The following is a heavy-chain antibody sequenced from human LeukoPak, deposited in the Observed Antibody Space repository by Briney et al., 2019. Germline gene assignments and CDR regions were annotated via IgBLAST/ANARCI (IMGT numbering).Heavy chain of an antibody. CDR2: ISYDGSNK. V-gene: IGHV3-30*01. CDR1: GFTFSSYA. J-gene: IGHJ4*02. CDR3: ARGTGSSWYYGNYFDY. Sequence: GGSLRLSCAASGFTFSSYAMRWVRQAPGKGLEWVAVISYDGSNKYYADSVKGRFTISRDNSKNTLYLQMNSLRAEDTAVYYCARGTGSSWYYGNYFDYWGQGTLVTVSS. D-gene: IGHD6-13*01.